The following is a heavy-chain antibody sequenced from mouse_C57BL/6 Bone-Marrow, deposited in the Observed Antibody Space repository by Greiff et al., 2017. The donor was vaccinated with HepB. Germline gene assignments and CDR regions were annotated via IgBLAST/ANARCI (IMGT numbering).Heavy chain of an antibody. Sequence: EVQLQQSGPVLVKPGASVKMSCKASGYTFTDYYMNWVKQSHGKSLEWIGVINPYNGGTSYNQKFKGKATLTVDKSSSTAYMELNSLTSEDSAVYYCAKPYYYDYFYYAMDYWGQGTSVTVSS. D-gene: IGHD2-4*01. CDR3: AKPYYYDYFYYAMDY. CDR1: GYTFTDYY. CDR2: INPYNGGT. J-gene: IGHJ4*01. V-gene: IGHV1-19*01.